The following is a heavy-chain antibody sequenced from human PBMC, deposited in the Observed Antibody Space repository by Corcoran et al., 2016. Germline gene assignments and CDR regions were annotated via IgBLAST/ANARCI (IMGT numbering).Heavy chain of an antibody. CDR1: GGTFSSYA. CDR2: IIPIFGTA. Sequence: QVQLVQSGAEVKKPGSSVKVSCKASGGTFSSYAISWVRQAPGQGLEWMGGIIPIFGTANYAQKFQGRVTITADESTSTAYMELSSLRSEDTAVYYCARSPAGNYDYVWGSHYYFDYWGQGTLVTVSS. D-gene: IGHD3-16*01. V-gene: IGHV1-69*01. J-gene: IGHJ4*02. CDR3: ARSPAGNYDYVWGSHYYFDY.